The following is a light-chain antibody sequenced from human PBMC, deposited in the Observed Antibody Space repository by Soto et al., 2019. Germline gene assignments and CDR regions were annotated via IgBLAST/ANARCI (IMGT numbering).Light chain of an antibody. V-gene: IGKV3-20*01. CDR3: QQYGTSPRT. CDR2: GAS. CDR1: QSVSSGY. Sequence: DIVLTQSPGTLYLSPGERATLSCRASQSVSSGYLAWYQQRPGQAPRPLIYGASSRATGIPDRFSGSGSGTDFTLTISRLEPEDFAVYYCQQYGTSPRTFGQGTKVDI. J-gene: IGKJ1*01.